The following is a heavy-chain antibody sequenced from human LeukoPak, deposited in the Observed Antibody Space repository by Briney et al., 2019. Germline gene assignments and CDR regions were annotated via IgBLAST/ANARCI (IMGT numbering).Heavy chain of an antibody. CDR3: ARCWGSGGYLFDAFDI. D-gene: IGHD1-26*01. Sequence: GGSLRLSCAASGFTFSNYNMNWVRQAPGKGLEWVSSISTSSSYIYYADSVKGRFTFSRDNAKKSLYLEMNSLRAEDTAVFYCARCWGSGGYLFDAFDIWGQGTMVTVSS. V-gene: IGHV3-21*01. CDR1: GFTFSNYN. J-gene: IGHJ3*02. CDR2: ISTSSSYI.